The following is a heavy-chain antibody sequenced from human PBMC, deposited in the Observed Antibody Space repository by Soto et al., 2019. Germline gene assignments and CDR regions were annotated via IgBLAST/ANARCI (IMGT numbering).Heavy chain of an antibody. Sequence: ASVKVSCKASGYIFINYYIHWVRQAPGQGLEWIGKINTNGGSTNYAQKYRGRVTMARDTSTSTVYMELSSLRSDDTAVYYCARDFSIAAAAHDAYDIWGQGTMVTVSS. J-gene: IGHJ3*02. D-gene: IGHD6-13*01. CDR1: GYIFINYY. CDR3: ARDFSIAAAAHDAYDI. V-gene: IGHV1-46*01. CDR2: INTNGGST.